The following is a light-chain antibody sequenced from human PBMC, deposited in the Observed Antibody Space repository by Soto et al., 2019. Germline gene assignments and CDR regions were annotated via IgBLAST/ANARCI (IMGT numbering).Light chain of an antibody. V-gene: IGLV2-14*01. J-gene: IGLJ1*01. CDR2: EVS. Sequence: QSALTQPASVSGSPGQSITISCTGSSSDVGGYNSVSWYQQHPGKAPKFMIYEVSNRPSGVSDRFSGSKSGYSASLTISGLQADDEADYYCNSQSSNGIRVFGTGTKLTVL. CDR1: SSDVGGYNS. CDR3: NSQSSNGIRV.